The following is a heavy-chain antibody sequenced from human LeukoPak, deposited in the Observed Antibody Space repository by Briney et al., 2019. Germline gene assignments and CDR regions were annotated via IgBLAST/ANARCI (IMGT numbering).Heavy chain of an antibody. J-gene: IGHJ4*02. V-gene: IGHV1-18*01. CDR2: ISAYNGNR. Sequence: GASVMVSCKASGYTFTNYGISWVRQAPGQGLEWMGWISAYNGNRNYAQELQGRVTMTTDTSTSTVYMELRSLRSDDTAVYYCARDCTNGVCSTFDYWGQGILVTVS. CDR3: ARDCTNGVCSTFDY. CDR1: GYTFTNYG. D-gene: IGHD2-8*01.